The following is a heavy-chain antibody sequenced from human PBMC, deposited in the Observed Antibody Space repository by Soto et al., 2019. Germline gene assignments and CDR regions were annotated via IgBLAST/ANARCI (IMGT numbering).Heavy chain of an antibody. CDR1: GGSFSGYY. J-gene: IGHJ4*02. D-gene: IGHD3-10*01. CDR3: ARGYGRTFDY. V-gene: IGHV4-34*01. CDR2: INHSGST. Sequence: QVQLQQWGAGLLKPSETLSLTCAVYGGSFSGYYWSWIRQPPGKGLEWIGEINHSGSTNYNPSLESRVTISVDPSKNQFALKVSSVTAADTAVYYCARGYGRTFDYWGQGTLVTVSS.